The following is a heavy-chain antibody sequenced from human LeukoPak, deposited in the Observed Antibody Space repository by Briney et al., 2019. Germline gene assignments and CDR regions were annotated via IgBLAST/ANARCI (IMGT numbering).Heavy chain of an antibody. CDR3: ARVVIGYRDYCSGGSCYPDAFDI. V-gene: IGHV6-1*01. D-gene: IGHD2-15*01. CDR2: TYYRSKLYN. Sequence: PSQTLSLTCAISGDSVSSNSATWNWIRQSPSRGLEWLGRTYYRSKLYNDYAVSVKNRITINPDTSKNQFSLQLNSVTPEDTAVYYCARVVIGYRDYCSGGSCYPDAFDIWGQGTMVTVSS. CDR1: GDSVSSNSAT. J-gene: IGHJ3*02.